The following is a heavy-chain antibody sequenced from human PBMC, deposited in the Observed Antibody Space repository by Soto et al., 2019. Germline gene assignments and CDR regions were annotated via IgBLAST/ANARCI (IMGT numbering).Heavy chain of an antibody. V-gene: IGHV3-72*01. CDR3: ARPPYDSSGYYPN. CDR1: GFTFRVHY. Sequence: GGTLRLSCAASGFTFRVHYMDWVRRTPGKGREWVGRTRNKANSYTTEYAASVKGRFTISRDDSKNSLYLQMNSLKTEDTAVYYCARPPYDSSGYYPNWGQGTLVTVSS. CDR2: TRNKANSYTT. D-gene: IGHD3-22*01. J-gene: IGHJ4*02.